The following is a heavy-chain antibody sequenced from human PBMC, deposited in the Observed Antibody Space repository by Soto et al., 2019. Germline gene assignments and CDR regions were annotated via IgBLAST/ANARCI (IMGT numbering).Heavy chain of an antibody. Sequence: GGSLRLSCAASGFTVSSIYMSWVRQAPGKGLEWVSVIYSGGSTYYADSMRGRFAISRDNSKNSLYLQLNNLRVDDTAVYYCAKVGPSYYYGMDVWGQGTTVTVSS. J-gene: IGHJ6*01. CDR2: IYSGGST. CDR1: GFTVSSIY. D-gene: IGHD1-26*01. CDR3: AKVGPSYYYGMDV. V-gene: IGHV3-53*01.